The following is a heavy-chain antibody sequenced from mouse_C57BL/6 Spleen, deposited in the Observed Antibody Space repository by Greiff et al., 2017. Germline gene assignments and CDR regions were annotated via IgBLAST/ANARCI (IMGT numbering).Heavy chain of an antibody. Sequence: QVQLQQPGAELVRPGSSVKLSCKASGYTFTSYWMDWVKQRPGQGLEWIGNIYPSDSETHYNQKFKDKATLTVDNSSSTAYMQLSSLTSEDSAVYYCARRGSMITKAYYYAMDYWGQGTSVTVSS. CDR3: ARRGSMITKAYYYAMDY. V-gene: IGHV1-61*01. CDR2: IYPSDSET. J-gene: IGHJ4*01. D-gene: IGHD2-4*01. CDR1: GYTFTSYW.